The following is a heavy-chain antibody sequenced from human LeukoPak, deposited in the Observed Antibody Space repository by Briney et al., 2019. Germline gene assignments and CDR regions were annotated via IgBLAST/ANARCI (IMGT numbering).Heavy chain of an antibody. Sequence: GSLRHSCAASGFTFSSYAMSWVRQAPGKGLEWVSAISGSGGSTYYADSVKGRFTISRDNSKNTLYLQMNSLRAEDTAVYYCAKARYYDFWSGYHYYYYYMDVWGKGTTVTVSS. CDR2: ISGSGGST. CDR1: GFTFSSYA. CDR3: AKARYYDFWSGYHYYYYYMDV. D-gene: IGHD3-3*01. J-gene: IGHJ6*03. V-gene: IGHV3-23*01.